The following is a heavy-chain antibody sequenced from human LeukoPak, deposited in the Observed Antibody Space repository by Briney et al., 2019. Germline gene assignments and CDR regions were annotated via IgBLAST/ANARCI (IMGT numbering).Heavy chain of an antibody. V-gene: IGHV4-39*07. J-gene: IGHJ4*02. CDR1: GGSISSSSYY. CDR2: IYYSGST. CDR3: ARVRMPSDIDY. Sequence: SETLSLTCTVSGGSISSSSYYWGWIHQPPGKGLEWIGSIYYSGSTYYNPSLKSRVTISVDTSKNQFSLKLSSVTAADTAVYYCARVRMPSDIDYWGQGTLVTVSS. D-gene: IGHD2-2*01.